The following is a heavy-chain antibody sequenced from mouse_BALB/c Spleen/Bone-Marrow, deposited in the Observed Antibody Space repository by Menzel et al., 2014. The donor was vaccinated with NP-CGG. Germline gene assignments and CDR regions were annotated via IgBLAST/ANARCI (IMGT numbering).Heavy chain of an antibody. J-gene: IGHJ4*01. CDR2: IRLKSNNYAT. CDR1: GSTFSNYW. Sequence: VQLVESGGGLVQPGGSMKLSCVASGSTFSNYWMNWVRQSPEKGLEWVAEIRLKSNNYATHYAESVKGRFTISRDDSKSSVYLQMNNLRAEDTGIYYCTRGYYGSTTGAYAMDYWGQRTSVTVSS. CDR3: TRGYYGSTTGAYAMDY. V-gene: IGHV6-6*02. D-gene: IGHD1-1*01.